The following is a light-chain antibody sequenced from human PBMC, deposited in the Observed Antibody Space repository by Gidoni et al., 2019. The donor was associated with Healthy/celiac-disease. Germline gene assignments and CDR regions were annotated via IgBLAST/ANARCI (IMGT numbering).Light chain of an antibody. CDR2: GAS. J-gene: IGKJ1*01. CDR3: QQYNNWPGT. CDR1: QSVSSN. V-gene: IGKV3-15*01. Sequence: EIVMTQSPATLSVSLGERATLFCRASQSVSSNLAWYQQKPGQAPRLLIYGASTRATGIPARFSGSGSGTEFTLTISSLQSEDFAVYYCQQYNNWPGTFGQGTKVEIK.